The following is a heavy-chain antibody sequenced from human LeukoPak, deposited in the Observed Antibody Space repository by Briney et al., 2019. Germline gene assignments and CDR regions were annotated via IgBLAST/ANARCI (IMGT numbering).Heavy chain of an antibody. CDR1: GFTFSSYA. CDR3: ARVRLEPFDAFDI. D-gene: IGHD1-1*01. J-gene: IGHJ3*02. V-gene: IGHV3-30*04. Sequence: AGGSLRLSCAASGFTFSSYAMQWVRQAPGEGLEWVALISSDGSNKYYADSVKGRFTISRDNSKNTLYLQMNRLRLEDTAVYYCARVRLEPFDAFDIWGQGTMVTVSS. CDR2: ISSDGSNK.